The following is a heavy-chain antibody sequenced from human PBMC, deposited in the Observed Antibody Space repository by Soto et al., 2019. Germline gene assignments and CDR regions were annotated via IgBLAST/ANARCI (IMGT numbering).Heavy chain of an antibody. V-gene: IGHV4-4*07. CDR1: GGSISSYY. J-gene: IGHJ4*02. CDR3: ASSKTNWDFDY. Sequence: SSETLSLTCTVSGGSISSYYWSWIRQPAGKGLEWIGRIYTSGSTNYNPSLKSRVTMSVDTSKNQFSLRLSSVTAAGTAVYYYASSKTNWDFDYWGQGALVTVSS. D-gene: IGHD7-27*01. CDR2: IYTSGST.